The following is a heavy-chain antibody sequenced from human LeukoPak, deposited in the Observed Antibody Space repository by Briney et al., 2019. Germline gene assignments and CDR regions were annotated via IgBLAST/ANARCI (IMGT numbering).Heavy chain of an antibody. Sequence: SETLSLTCTVSGGSMSSYYWTWIRQPPGKGLEWIGYMYYSGSTNYNPSPKSRVPISVDTSKNQFSLKLRSVTAADTAVYYCAATIAVAGTSFPYFDCWGQGTLVTVSS. CDR1: GGSMSSYY. CDR2: MYYSGST. D-gene: IGHD6-19*01. J-gene: IGHJ4*02. V-gene: IGHV4-59*01. CDR3: AATIAVAGTSFPYFDC.